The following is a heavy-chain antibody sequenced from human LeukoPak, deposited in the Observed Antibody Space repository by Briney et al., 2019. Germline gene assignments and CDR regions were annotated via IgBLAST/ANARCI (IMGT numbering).Heavy chain of an antibody. J-gene: IGHJ5*02. D-gene: IGHD3-16*02. V-gene: IGHV5-51*01. CDR2: IYPGDSDT. CDR3: ARSQLSGPIAFDP. Sequence: GESLKISCKTSVYSFTTYWIAWVRQMPGKGLEWMGIIYPGDSDTKYNPAFEGQVSISADKSITTAYLQWSSLQASDTAVYYCARSQLSGPIAFDPWGQGTLVTVSS. CDR1: VYSFTTYW.